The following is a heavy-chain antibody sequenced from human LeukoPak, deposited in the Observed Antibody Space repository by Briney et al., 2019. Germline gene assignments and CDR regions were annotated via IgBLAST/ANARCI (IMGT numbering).Heavy chain of an antibody. CDR3: TRDRPDTAMVTSFDY. D-gene: IGHD5-18*01. CDR2: IRSKAYGGTT. J-gene: IGHJ4*02. Sequence: SGGSLRLSCTVSGFTFGDYAMSWFRQAPGKGLEWVGFIRSKAYGGTTEYAASVKGRFTISRDDSKSIAYLQMNSLKTEDTAVYYCTRDRPDTAMVTSFDYWGQGTLVTVSS. V-gene: IGHV3-49*03. CDR1: GFTFGDYA.